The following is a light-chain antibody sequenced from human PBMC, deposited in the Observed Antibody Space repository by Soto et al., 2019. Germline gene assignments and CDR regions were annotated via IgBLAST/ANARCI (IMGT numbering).Light chain of an antibody. CDR3: ASWDDSLNGVV. Sequence: QSVPTQPPSASGTPGQRVTISCSGSSSNIGSNTVNWYQQLPGTAPKLLIHSNNQRPSGVPDRFSGSKSGTSTSLAISGLQSEDEAHYYCASWDDSLNGVVFGGGTKLTVL. J-gene: IGLJ3*02. V-gene: IGLV1-44*01. CDR2: SNN. CDR1: SSNIGSNT.